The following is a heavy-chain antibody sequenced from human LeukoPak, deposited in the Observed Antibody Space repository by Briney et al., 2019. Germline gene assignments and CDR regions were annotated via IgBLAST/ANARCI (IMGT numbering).Heavy chain of an antibody. J-gene: IGHJ4*02. V-gene: IGHV3-23*01. D-gene: IGHD1-26*01. CDR2: ISGSGGST. CDR1: GFTFSSYA. CDR3: AKDDGAIEGAIIEGIPFDY. Sequence: GGSLRLSCAASGFTFSSYAMSWVRQAPGKGLEWVSAISGSGGSTYYADSVKGRFTISRDNSKNTLYLQMNSLRAEDTAVYYCAKDDGAIEGAIIEGIPFDYWGQGTLVTVSS.